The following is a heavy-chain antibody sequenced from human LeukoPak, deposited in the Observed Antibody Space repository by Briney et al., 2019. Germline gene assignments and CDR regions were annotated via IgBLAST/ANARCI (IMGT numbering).Heavy chain of an antibody. V-gene: IGHV4-59*12. CDR2: IYYSGST. CDR3: ARGLIKGIAVAGTG. D-gene: IGHD6-19*01. J-gene: IGHJ4*02. Sequence: SETLSLTCTVSGGSISSYYWSWIRQPPGKGLEWIGYIYYSGSTNYNPSLKSRVTISVDTSKNQFSLKLNSVTAADTAVYYCARGLIKGIAVAGTGWGQGTLVTVSS. CDR1: GGSISSYY.